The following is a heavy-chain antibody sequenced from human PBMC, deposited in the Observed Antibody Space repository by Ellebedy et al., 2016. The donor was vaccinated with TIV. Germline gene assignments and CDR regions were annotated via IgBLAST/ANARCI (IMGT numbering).Heavy chain of an antibody. CDR1: GFTFSNYW. J-gene: IGHJ4*02. CDR3: AGRGY. D-gene: IGHD3-10*01. V-gene: IGHV3-7*02. CDR2: IKEDGSGK. Sequence: GGSLRLXCAASGFTFSNYWMSWVRQAPGKGLEWVANIKEDGSGKYYVDSVKGRFTISRDNANNSLYLQMNSLRAEDTAVYYCAGRGYWGQGTLVTVSS.